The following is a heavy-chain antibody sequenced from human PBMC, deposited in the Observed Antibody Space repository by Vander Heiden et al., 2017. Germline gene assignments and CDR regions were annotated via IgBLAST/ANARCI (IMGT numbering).Heavy chain of an antibody. J-gene: IGHJ4*02. Sequence: QVQLVESGGGVVQPGRYLRLSCAASGFTFSSYAMHWVRQAPGKGREWVAVISYDGSNKYYADSVKGRFTISRDNSKNTLYLQMNSLRAEDTAVYYCARGLEYYDSSGYQTLGYWGQGTLVTVSS. CDR1: GFTFSSYA. CDR3: ARGLEYYDSSGYQTLGY. CDR2: ISYDGSNK. V-gene: IGHV3-30-3*01. D-gene: IGHD3-22*01.